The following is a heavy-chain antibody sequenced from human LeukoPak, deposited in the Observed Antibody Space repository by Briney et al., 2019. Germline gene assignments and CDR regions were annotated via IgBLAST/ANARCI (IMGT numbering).Heavy chain of an antibody. D-gene: IGHD4-17*01. CDR2: INHSGST. J-gene: IGHJ5*02. CDR1: GGSFSGYY. Sequence: SETLSLTFAVYGGSFSGYYWSWIRQPPGKGLEWIGEINHSGSTNYNPSLKSRVTISVDTSKNQFSLKLSSVTAADTAVYYCARGRLRSLGFDPWGQGTLVTVSS. V-gene: IGHV4-34*01. CDR3: ARGRLRSLGFDP.